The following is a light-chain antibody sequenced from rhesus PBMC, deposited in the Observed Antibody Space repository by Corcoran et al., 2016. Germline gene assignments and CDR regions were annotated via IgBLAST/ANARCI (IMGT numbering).Light chain of an antibody. CDR3: LQHSNWPWT. Sequence: EIVMTQSPATLSLSPGERATLSCGASQRVSSSLAWYQQKPGQAPRLLIYGASSRATGIPGRFRGCGSGKDFTLTISSLEPEDVAVYYCLQHSNWPWTFGQGTKVEIK. J-gene: IGKJ1*01. V-gene: IGKV3-24*01. CDR2: GAS. CDR1: QRVSSS.